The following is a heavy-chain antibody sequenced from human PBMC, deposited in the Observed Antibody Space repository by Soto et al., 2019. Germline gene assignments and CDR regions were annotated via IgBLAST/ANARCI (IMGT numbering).Heavy chain of an antibody. J-gene: IGHJ4*02. V-gene: IGHV4-4*02. CDR3: ARGETQQQRDY. Sequence: QVLLQESGPGLAKPSGTLSLTCAVSGDSITNSHWWSWVRQPPGKGLEWIGEIHHSGSTKYNPSLESRLIISVDRSKNTFFLRLTSVTAADTAVYFCARGETQQQRDYWGQGTLVTVSS. CDR2: IHHSGST. CDR1: GDSITNSHW. D-gene: IGHD6-25*01.